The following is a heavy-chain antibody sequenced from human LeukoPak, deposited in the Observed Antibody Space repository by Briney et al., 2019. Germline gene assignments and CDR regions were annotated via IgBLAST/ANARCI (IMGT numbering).Heavy chain of an antibody. V-gene: IGHV3-30*02. D-gene: IGHD2-2*01. Sequence: GGSLRLSCAASGFTFSSYGMHWVRQAPGKGLEWVAFIRYDGSNKYYADSVKGRFTISRDNSKNTLYLQMNSLRAEDTAVYYCAKDSHDYQLPTFLDYWGQGTLVTVSS. CDR1: GFTFSSYG. CDR3: AKDSHDYQLPTFLDY. CDR2: IRYDGSNK. J-gene: IGHJ4*02.